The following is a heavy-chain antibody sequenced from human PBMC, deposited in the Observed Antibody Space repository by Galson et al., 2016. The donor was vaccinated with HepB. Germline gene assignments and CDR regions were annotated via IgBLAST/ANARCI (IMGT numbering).Heavy chain of an antibody. J-gene: IGHJ3*02. Sequence: SVKVSCKVSGSPLTKLSIHWVRLAPGKGLEWMGGFDPEYAKPIYAQNFQGRVTMTEDTSTDTAYMELSSLRSEETAVYYCATGGICTGGVCYGFYDAFHIWGQGTMVTVSS. V-gene: IGHV1-24*01. CDR2: FDPEYAKP. CDR3: ATGGICTGGVCYGFYDAFHI. D-gene: IGHD2-8*02. CDR1: GSPLTKLS.